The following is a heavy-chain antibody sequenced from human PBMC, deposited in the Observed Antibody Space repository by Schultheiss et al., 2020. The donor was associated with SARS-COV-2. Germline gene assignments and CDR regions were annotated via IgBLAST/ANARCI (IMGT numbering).Heavy chain of an antibody. V-gene: IGHV4-59*06. CDR3: AREGYSSGWYYFDY. Sequence: SETLSLTCAVYGGSFSGYYWSWIRQPAGKGLEWIGYIYYSGSTYYNPSLKSRVTISVDTSKNQFSLQLNSVTPEDTAVYYCAREGYSSGWYYFDYWGQGTLVTVSS. J-gene: IGHJ4*02. D-gene: IGHD6-19*01. CDR1: GGSFSGYY. CDR2: IYYSGST.